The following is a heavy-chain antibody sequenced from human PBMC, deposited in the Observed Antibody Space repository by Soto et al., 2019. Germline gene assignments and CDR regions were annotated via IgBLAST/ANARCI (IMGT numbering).Heavy chain of an antibody. CDR2: VSHDGTLY. V-gene: IGHV3-30*18. Sequence: QVQLVESGGGVVQPGRSLRLSCSASGFIYSSCAMHWVRQVPGKGLEWLAVVSHDGTLYPYADSVRGRFTISRDNSRKMLYLQRSSLRPDDTAGYYCVEDRSDTWSFDNWGQGTLVTVSS. CDR1: GFIYSSCA. D-gene: IGHD2-8*02. CDR3: VEDRSDTWSFDN. J-gene: IGHJ4*02.